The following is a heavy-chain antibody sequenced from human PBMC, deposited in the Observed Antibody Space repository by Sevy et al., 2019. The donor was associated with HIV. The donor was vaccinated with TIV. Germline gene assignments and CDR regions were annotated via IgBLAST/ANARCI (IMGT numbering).Heavy chain of an antibody. CDR2: IIPIFGTA. D-gene: IGHD3-10*01. CDR3: AIGGFGELLNDYYYGMDV. CDR1: GGTFSSYA. V-gene: IGHV1-69*13. J-gene: IGHJ6*02. Sequence: ASVKVSCKASGGTFSSYAISWVRQAPGQGLEWMGGIIPIFGTANYAQKFQGRVTITADESTSTAYMELSSLRSEDTAVYCCAIGGFGELLNDYYYGMDVWGQGTTVTVSS.